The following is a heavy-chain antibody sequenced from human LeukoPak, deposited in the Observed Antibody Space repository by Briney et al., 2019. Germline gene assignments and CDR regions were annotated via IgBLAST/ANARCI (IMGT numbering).Heavy chain of an antibody. CDR3: ARATLSLRGANYYYYGMDV. Sequence: PSETLSLTCTVSGGSISSYYWSWIRQPAGKGLEWIGYIYYSGSTYYNPSLKSRVTISVDTSKNQFSLKLSSVTAADTAVYYCARATLSLRGANYYYYGMDVWGQGTTVTVSS. J-gene: IGHJ6*02. V-gene: IGHV4-59*06. D-gene: IGHD3-10*01. CDR1: GGSISSYY. CDR2: IYYSGST.